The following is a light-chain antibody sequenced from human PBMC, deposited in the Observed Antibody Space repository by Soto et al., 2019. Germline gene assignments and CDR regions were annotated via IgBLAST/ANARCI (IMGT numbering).Light chain of an antibody. CDR2: SNN. CDR1: ISNIGSHT. CDR3: ATWDDSLNGYV. J-gene: IGLJ1*01. Sequence: QGLGTQPPSVSGTPGHRFTISCSGSISNIGSHTVNWYQKLPGAAPKLLIYSNNQRPSVVPDRFSGSKYGTSASLAISGLQSEDEADYYCATWDDSLNGYVFGTGTKVTVL. V-gene: IGLV1-44*01.